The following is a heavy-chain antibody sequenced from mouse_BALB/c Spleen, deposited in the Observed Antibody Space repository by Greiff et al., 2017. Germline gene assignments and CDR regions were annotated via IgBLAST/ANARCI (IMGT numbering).Heavy chain of an antibody. CDR1: GYTFTSYY. CDR3: TRDYYYGSSYYYAMDY. V-gene: IGHV1S81*02. J-gene: IGHJ4*01. CDR2: INPSNGGT. D-gene: IGHD1-1*01. Sequence: QVQLQQSRAELVKPGASVKLSCKASGYTFTSYYMYWVKQRPGQGLEWIGEINPSNGGTNFNEKFKSKATLTVDKSSSTAYMQLSSLTSEDSAVYYCTRDYYYGSSYYYAMDYWGQGTSVTVSS.